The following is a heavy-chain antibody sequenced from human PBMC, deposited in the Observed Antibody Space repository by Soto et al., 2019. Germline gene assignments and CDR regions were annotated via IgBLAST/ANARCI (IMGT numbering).Heavy chain of an antibody. V-gene: IGHV1-69*06. CDR1: GGTFSSYV. CDR3: AIDLGGCSGGSCRYNWFEP. CDR2: IIPMYGTV. D-gene: IGHD2-15*01. J-gene: IGHJ5*02. Sequence: QVQLVQSGAEVKKPGSSVKVSCKASGGTFSSYVISWVRQAPGQGPEWMGGIIPMYGTVNYAQTFQDRFTIIADTSRSTAYMELSSLRSEDTAVYYCAIDLGGCSGGSCRYNWFEPWGQGTLVTVSS.